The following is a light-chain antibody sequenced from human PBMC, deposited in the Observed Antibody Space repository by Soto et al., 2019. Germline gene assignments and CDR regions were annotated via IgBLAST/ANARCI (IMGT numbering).Light chain of an antibody. CDR3: QQANSFPRT. Sequence: DIQMTQSPSTLSGSVGDRFTITCRASQTISSWLAWYQQKPGEAPKLLIYDASALPRGVPSRFSGSGSGTDFTLTISSLQPEDFATYYCQQANSFPRTFGQGTKVDIK. J-gene: IGKJ1*01. CDR1: QTISSW. V-gene: IGKV1-12*01. CDR2: DAS.